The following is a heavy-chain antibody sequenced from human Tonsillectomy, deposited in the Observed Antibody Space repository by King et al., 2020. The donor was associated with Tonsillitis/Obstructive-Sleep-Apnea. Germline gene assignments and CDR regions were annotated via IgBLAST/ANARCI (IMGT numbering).Heavy chain of an antibody. CDR3: ARVVVPTTISPRFDY. V-gene: IGHV4-39*01. CDR1: GGSISSIGYY. D-gene: IGHD2-2*02. Sequence: LQLQESGPGLVKPSETLSLTCTVSGGSISSIGYYWGWIRQPPGKGLEWIGSIYYSGSTYYNPSLKSRVTISVDTSKNQLSLKLSSVTAAATAVYSCARVVVPTTISPRFDYWGQGTLVTVSS. J-gene: IGHJ4*02. CDR2: IYYSGST.